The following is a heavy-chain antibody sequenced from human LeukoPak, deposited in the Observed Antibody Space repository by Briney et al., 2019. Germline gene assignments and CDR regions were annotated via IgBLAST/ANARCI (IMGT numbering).Heavy chain of an antibody. CDR1: GFTFSSYA. D-gene: IGHD2-8*01. V-gene: IGHV3-30-3*01. CDR3: ARDRGYCTNGVCYTGDWFDP. CDR2: ISYDGSNK. Sequence: GGSLRLSCAASGFTFSSYAMHWVRQAPGKGPEWVAVISYDGSNKYYADSVKGRFTISRDNAKNTLYLQMNSLRAEDTAVYYCARDRGYCTNGVCYTGDWFDPWGQGTLVTVSS. J-gene: IGHJ5*02.